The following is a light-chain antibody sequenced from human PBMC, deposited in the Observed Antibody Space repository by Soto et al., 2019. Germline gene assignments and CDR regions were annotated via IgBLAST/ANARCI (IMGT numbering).Light chain of an antibody. V-gene: IGLV2-14*02. J-gene: IGLJ2*01. Sequence: QSALTQPASVSGSPGQSITISCTGTSSDVGTYTLVSWYQQHPGKAPKLVIYEVNKRPAGVSKRFSGSKSGDTASLTISGLQAEDEGDYYCSSYTSSSTVEFGGGTKLTVL. CDR1: SSDVGTYTL. CDR3: SSYTSSSTVE. CDR2: EVN.